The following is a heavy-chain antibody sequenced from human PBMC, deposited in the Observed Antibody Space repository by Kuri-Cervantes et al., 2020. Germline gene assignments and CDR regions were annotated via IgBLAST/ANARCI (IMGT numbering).Heavy chain of an antibody. Sequence: GESLKISCAASGFTFSSYGMSWVRQAPGKGLEWVSAISGSGGSTYYADSVKGRFTISRDNSKNTLYLQMNSLRAEDTAVYYCAKEDYGSGSDPSWYFDLWGRGTLVTVSS. D-gene: IGHD3-10*01. J-gene: IGHJ2*01. V-gene: IGHV3-23*01. CDR3: AKEDYGSGSDPSWYFDL. CDR2: ISGSGGST. CDR1: GFTFSSYG.